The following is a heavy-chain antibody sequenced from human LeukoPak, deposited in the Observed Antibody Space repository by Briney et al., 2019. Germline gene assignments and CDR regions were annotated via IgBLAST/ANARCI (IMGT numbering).Heavy chain of an antibody. CDR3: ARILSCSSTTCFGGYFDS. CDR1: GFTFSSYE. D-gene: IGHD2-2*01. Sequence: GGSLRLSCAAPGFTFSSYEMSWVRQAPGKGLEWISYISSIVSYMYYADSVRGRFTISRDSAKNSLYLQMNSLRAEDTAVYYCARILSCSSTTCFGGYFDSWGQGTPVTVSS. V-gene: IGHV3-48*03. CDR2: ISSIVSYM. J-gene: IGHJ4*02.